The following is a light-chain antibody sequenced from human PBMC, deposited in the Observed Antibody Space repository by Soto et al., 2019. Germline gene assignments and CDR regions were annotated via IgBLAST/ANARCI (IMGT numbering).Light chain of an antibody. CDR2: DNT. V-gene: IGLV1-40*01. CDR1: SSNIGGGYD. Sequence: QSVLTQPPSGSGAPGQRVTISCTGSSSNIGGGYDVYWYQHLPGRAPKLLIYDNTTRPSGVPDRFSASKSGTSASLAITGLQSEDEADYYCQSFDYRLSASYVFGSGTKVTVL. CDR3: QSFDYRLSASYV. J-gene: IGLJ1*01.